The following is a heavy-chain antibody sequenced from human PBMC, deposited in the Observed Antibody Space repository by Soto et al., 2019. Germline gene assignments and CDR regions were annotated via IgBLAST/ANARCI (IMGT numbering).Heavy chain of an antibody. D-gene: IGHD2-2*01. Sequence: EVRLLESGGGLVQPGESLRLACAATGFTFNNYAISWVRQAPGKGLDWVSSISGSGGSTYYADSVKGRFTVSRDNSKNTVYLQMNSLRGEDTAVYYCAKGAVRYEYGMDVWGQGTTVTVSS. CDR1: GFTFNNYA. V-gene: IGHV3-23*01. J-gene: IGHJ6*02. CDR3: AKGAVRYEYGMDV. CDR2: ISGSGGST.